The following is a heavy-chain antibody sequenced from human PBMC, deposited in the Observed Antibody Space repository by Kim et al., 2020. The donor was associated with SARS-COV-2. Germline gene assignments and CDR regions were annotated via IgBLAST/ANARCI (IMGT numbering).Heavy chain of an antibody. V-gene: IGHV3-30*07. CDR3: AREKVSYYYYYMDV. D-gene: IGHD1-20*01. J-gene: IGHJ6*03. Sequence: DSVKGRFTISRDNSKNTLYLQMNSLRAEDTAVYYCAREKVSYYYYYMDVWGKGTTVTVSS.